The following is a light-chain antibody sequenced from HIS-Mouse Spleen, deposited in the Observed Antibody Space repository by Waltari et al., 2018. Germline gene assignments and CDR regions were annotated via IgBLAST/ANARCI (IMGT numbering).Light chain of an antibody. CDR1: ALPNTY. V-gene: IGLV3-16*01. J-gene: IGLJ2*01. Sequence: SYELTQPPSVSVSLGQMARITCSGEALPNTYAYWYQQKPGQFPVLVIYKDSERPSGIPERFSGSSSGTIVTLTISGVQAEDEADYYCLSADSSGTYPVFGGGTKLTVL. CDR3: LSADSSGTYPV. CDR2: KDS.